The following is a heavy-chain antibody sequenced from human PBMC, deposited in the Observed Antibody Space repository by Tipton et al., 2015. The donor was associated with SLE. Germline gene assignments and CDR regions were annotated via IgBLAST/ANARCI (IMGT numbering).Heavy chain of an antibody. Sequence: TLSLTCTVSGGSISSSSYYWGWIRQPPGKGLEWIGSIYYSGSTYYNPSLKSRVTISVDTSKNQFSLKLSSVTAADTAVYYCARQEARHYYDYYMDVWGKGTTVTVSS. CDR3: ARQEARHYYDYYMDV. CDR2: IYYSGST. D-gene: IGHD6-6*01. CDR1: GGSISSSSYY. V-gene: IGHV4-39*01. J-gene: IGHJ6*03.